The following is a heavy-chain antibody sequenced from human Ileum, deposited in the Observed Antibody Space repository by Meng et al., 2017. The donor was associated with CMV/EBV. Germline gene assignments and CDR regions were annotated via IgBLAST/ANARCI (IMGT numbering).Heavy chain of an antibody. D-gene: IGHD6-19*01. Sequence: GESLKISCAASGFTFSSYAMHWVRQAPGKGLEWVAVISYDGSNKYYADSVKGLFTISRDNSKNTLYLQMNSLRAEDTAVYYCARGIVVAGTFGYWGQGTLVTVSS. CDR1: GFTFSSYA. V-gene: IGHV3-30*04. CDR3: ARGIVVAGTFGY. CDR2: ISYDGSNK. J-gene: IGHJ4*02.